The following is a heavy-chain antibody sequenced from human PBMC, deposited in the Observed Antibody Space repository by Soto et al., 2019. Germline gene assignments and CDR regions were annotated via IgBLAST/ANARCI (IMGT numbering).Heavy chain of an antibody. CDR1: GFTFSSYA. Sequence: QPGGSLRLSCAASGFTFSSYAMSWVRQAPGKGLEWVSAISGSGGSTYYADSVKGRFTISRDNSKNTLYLQMNSLRAEDTAVYYCAKDLAYDSSGSYYGMDVWGQGTTVTVS. D-gene: IGHD3-22*01. V-gene: IGHV3-23*01. J-gene: IGHJ6*02. CDR2: ISGSGGST. CDR3: AKDLAYDSSGSYYGMDV.